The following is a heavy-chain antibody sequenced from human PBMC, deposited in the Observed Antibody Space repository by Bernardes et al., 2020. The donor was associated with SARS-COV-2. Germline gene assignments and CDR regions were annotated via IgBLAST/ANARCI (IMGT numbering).Heavy chain of an antibody. V-gene: IGHV4-4*07. D-gene: IGHD6-19*01. CDR2: VYTSGNT. Sequence: LSLTCTVSGGSISNYYWNWIRQPAGKGLEWIGRVYTSGNTDYNPSLKSRVTMSVDTSKNQFSLKLSSVTAADTAVYYCARGAVAAPGDYWGQGTLVTVSS. CDR3: ARGAVAAPGDY. CDR1: GGSISNYY. J-gene: IGHJ4*02.